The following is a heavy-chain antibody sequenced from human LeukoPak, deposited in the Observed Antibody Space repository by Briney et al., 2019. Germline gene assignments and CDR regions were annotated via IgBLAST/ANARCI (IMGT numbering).Heavy chain of an antibody. Sequence: SQTLSLTCAVSGGSISSGGYSWSWIRQPPGKGLEWIGYIYRSGSTYYNPSLKSRVTISVDRSKNQFSLKLSSVTAADTAVYYCARGPIAAAGFDYWGQGTLVTVSS. CDR1: GGSISSGGYS. CDR3: ARGPIAAAGFDY. J-gene: IGHJ4*02. V-gene: IGHV4-30-2*01. D-gene: IGHD6-13*01. CDR2: IYRSGST.